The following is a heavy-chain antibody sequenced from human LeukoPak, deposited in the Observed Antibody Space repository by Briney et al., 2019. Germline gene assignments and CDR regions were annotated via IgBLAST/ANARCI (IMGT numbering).Heavy chain of an antibody. Sequence: SETLSLTCTVSGASISSSYWSWIRQPAGKGLEWIGRLYTTGSTDYNPSLRSRVTMSVDTSKNQFSLKLSSVTAADTAVYYCAKLGGGYCSGTSCYGYYYYYMDVWGKGTTVTVSS. CDR3: AKLGGGYCSGTSCYGYYYYYMDV. D-gene: IGHD2-2*03. CDR1: GASISSSY. CDR2: LYTTGST. V-gene: IGHV4-4*07. J-gene: IGHJ6*03.